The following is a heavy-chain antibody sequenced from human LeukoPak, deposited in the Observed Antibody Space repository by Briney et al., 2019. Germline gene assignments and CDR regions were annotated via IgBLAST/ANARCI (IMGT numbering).Heavy chain of an antibody. CDR3: ARPADYGGFEY. Sequence: PGRSLRLSCGASGFTFSSYWMHWVRQAPGKGLVWVSRINNDGSSTTYADSVRGRFTISRDNAKNTLNLQMNSLRAEDTAVYYCARPADYGGFEYWGQGTLVTVSS. CDR2: INNDGSST. V-gene: IGHV3-74*01. CDR1: GFTFSSYW. J-gene: IGHJ4*02. D-gene: IGHD4-17*01.